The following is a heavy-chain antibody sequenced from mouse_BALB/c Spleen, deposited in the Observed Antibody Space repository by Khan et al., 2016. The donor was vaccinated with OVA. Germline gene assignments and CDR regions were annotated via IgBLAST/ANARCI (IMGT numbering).Heavy chain of an antibody. V-gene: IGHV5-6-5*01. J-gene: IGHJ3*01. CDR1: GFTFSNYA. CDR3: AREYWFNY. Sequence: EVELVESGGGLVKPGGSLTLSCAASGFTFSNYAMSWVRQSPEKRLEWVASIGSGDSIYYLDRVKGRFTISRDNARNILYLQMSSLRSEDTAMYYCAREYWFNYWGQGTLVTVSA. CDR2: IGSGDSI.